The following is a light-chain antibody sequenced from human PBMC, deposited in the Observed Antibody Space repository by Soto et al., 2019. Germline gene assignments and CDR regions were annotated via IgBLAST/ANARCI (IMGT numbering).Light chain of an antibody. Sequence: QSVSESPGKTVTISCTRSGGSIASGYVQWYQQRPGSAPTTVIYEDNQRPSGVPDRFSGSIDRSSNSASLTISGLKTEDEADYYCQSYHSSTPYVFGTGTQLTVL. V-gene: IGLV6-57*03. CDR2: EDN. J-gene: IGLJ1*01. CDR3: QSYHSSTPYV. CDR1: GGSIASGY.